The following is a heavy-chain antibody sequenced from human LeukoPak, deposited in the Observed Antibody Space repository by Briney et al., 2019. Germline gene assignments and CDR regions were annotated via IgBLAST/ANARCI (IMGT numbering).Heavy chain of an antibody. Sequence: PSETLSLTCAVYGGSFSGYYWSWVRQPPGKGLEWIGEINHSGSTNYNPSLKSRVTISVDTSKNQFSLKLSSVTAADTAVYYCARGRDGSGWSDWFDPWGQGTLVTVSS. J-gene: IGHJ5*02. CDR1: GGSFSGYY. CDR2: INHSGST. CDR3: ARGRDGSGWSDWFDP. D-gene: IGHD6-19*01. V-gene: IGHV4-34*01.